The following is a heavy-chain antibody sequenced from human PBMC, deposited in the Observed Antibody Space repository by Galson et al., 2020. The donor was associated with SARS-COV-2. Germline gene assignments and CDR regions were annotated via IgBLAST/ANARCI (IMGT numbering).Heavy chain of an antibody. J-gene: IGHJ4*02. D-gene: IGHD6-13*01. CDR1: GFTFSSYG. CDR2: ILYDGSNK. V-gene: IGHV3-30*03. CDR3: ARDSELVMDY. Sequence: GESLKISCAASGFTFSSYGMHWVRQAPGKGLEWVAVILYDGSNKYYADSVKGRFTISRDNSKNTLYLQMNSLRAEDTAVYYCARDSELVMDYWGQGTLVTVSS.